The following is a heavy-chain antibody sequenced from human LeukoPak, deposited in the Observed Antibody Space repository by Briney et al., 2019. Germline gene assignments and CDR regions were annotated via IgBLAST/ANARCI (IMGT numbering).Heavy chain of an antibody. CDR3: VRGSWGSDFDY. D-gene: IGHD7-27*01. V-gene: IGHV4-4*07. Sequence: SETLSLTCTVSGGSISSYYWSWIRQPAGEGLEWIGRIYPSGSTEYNPSLKSRVTISIDTSKNQFSLKVNSVTAADTALYYCVRGSWGSDFDYWGQGTLVTVSS. CDR2: IYPSGST. CDR1: GGSISSYY. J-gene: IGHJ4*02.